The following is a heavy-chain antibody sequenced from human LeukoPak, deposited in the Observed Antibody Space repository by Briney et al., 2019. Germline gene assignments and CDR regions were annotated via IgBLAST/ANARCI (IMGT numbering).Heavy chain of an antibody. CDR2: ISNSDNKP. D-gene: IGHD1-1*01. J-gene: IGHJ4*02. Sequence: GRSLRLSCAASGFTFSSYAMSWVRQAPGKGLEWVSTISNSDNKPYYADSVKGRFTISRDNSKNTLHLQMNSLAAEDTAMYYCAKATGTLGNWGQGTLVTVSS. CDR1: GFTFSSYA. V-gene: IGHV3-23*01. CDR3: AKATGTLGN.